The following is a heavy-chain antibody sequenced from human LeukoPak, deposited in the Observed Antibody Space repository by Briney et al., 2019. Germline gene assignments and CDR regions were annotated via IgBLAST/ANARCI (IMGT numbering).Heavy chain of an antibody. CDR1: GFTFSSYSM. V-gene: IGHV4-4*01. J-gene: IGHJ3*02. CDR2: IYHSGST. CDR3: ARSQDVDVVTTHRPFDT. D-gene: IGHD5-12*01. Sequence: PGGSLRLSCAVSGFTFSSYSMNWVRQPPGKGLEWIGEIYHSGSTNYNPSLESRVTISVDKSKNQFSLKLSSVTAADTALYFCARSQDVDVVTTHRPFDTWGQGTVVTVSS.